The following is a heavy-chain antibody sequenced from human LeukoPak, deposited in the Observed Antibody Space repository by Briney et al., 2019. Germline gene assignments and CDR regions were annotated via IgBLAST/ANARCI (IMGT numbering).Heavy chain of an antibody. CDR3: ARGGRGSAAVVAPRSFDI. J-gene: IGHJ3*02. Sequence: GGSLRLSCAASGFTFSSYSMNWVRQAPGKGLEWVSSISSSSTYIYYADSLKGRFTISRDNAKNTLYLQMNSLRAEDSALYYCARGGRGSAAVVAPRSFDIWGQGTMVTVSS. D-gene: IGHD3-22*01. V-gene: IGHV3-21*04. CDR1: GFTFSSYS. CDR2: ISSSSTYI.